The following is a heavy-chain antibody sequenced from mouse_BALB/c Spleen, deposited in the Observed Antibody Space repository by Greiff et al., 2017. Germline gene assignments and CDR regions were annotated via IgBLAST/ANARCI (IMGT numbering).Heavy chain of an antibody. J-gene: IGHJ2*01. Sequence: EVKLVESGPGLVKPSQSLSLTCTVTGYSITSDYAWNWIRQFPGNKLEWMGYISYSGSTSYNPSLKSRISITRDTSKNQFFLQLNSVTTEDTATYYCAREGLGSNFDYWGQGTTLTVSS. CDR2: ISYSGST. V-gene: IGHV3-2*02. D-gene: IGHD4-1*01. CDR1: GYSITSDYA. CDR3: AREGLGSNFDY.